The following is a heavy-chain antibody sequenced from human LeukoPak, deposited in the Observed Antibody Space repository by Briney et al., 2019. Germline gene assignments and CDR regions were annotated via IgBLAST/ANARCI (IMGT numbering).Heavy chain of an antibody. CDR3: ARFEDGSSWPWPGLDY. J-gene: IGHJ4*02. V-gene: IGHV1-18*01. Sequence: ASVKVSCKASGYTFRNFAISWVRQAPGQGLEWMGWISAYNGNTNYAQRVQGRVTMTTDTSTSTAYMELRGLRTDDTAIYYCARFEDGSSWPWPGLDYWGQGTLVTVSS. D-gene: IGHD6-13*01. CDR1: GYTFRNFA. CDR2: ISAYNGNT.